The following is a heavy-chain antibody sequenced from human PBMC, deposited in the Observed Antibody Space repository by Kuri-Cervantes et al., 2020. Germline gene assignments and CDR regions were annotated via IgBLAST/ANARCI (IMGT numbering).Heavy chain of an antibody. D-gene: IGHD3-10*01. CDR1: GFTLSSYA. J-gene: IGHJ3*02. Sequence: GGSLRLSCAASGFTLSSYAMSWVRQAPGKGLEWVSTLSGSGRNTYYADSVKGRFTISRDNSKNTLYLQMNSLRAEDTAVYYCAKDSSWFGEDDAFDIWGQGTMVTVSS. CDR2: LSGSGRNT. CDR3: AKDSSWFGEDDAFDI. V-gene: IGHV3-23*01.